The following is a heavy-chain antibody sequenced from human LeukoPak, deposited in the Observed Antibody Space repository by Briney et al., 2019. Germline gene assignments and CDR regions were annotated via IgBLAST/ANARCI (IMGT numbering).Heavy chain of an antibody. CDR2: FDPEDGET. Sequence: ASVKVSCKVSGYTLTELSMHWVRQAPGKGLEWMGGFDPEDGETIYAQKFQGRVTMTEDTSTDTAYMELSSLRSEDTAVYYCARGLFSLYYYDSSGYSDFDYWGQGTLVTVSS. CDR1: GYTLTELS. CDR3: ARGLFSLYYYDSSGYSDFDY. J-gene: IGHJ4*02. D-gene: IGHD3-22*01. V-gene: IGHV1-24*01.